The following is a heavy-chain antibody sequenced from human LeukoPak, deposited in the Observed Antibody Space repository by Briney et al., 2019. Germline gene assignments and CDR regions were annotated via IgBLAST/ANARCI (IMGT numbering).Heavy chain of an antibody. J-gene: IGHJ4*02. Sequence: PGGSLRLSCAASGFTFSSYGMHWVRQAPGKGLEWVAVISYDGNNKYYADSVKGRFTISRDNSKNILYLQMNSLRAEDTAVYYCAKVYDIGTYYPLGYWAQGTLVTVSS. CDR1: GFTFSSYG. CDR3: AKVYDIGTYYPLGY. D-gene: IGHD3-22*01. V-gene: IGHV3-30*18. CDR2: ISYDGNNK.